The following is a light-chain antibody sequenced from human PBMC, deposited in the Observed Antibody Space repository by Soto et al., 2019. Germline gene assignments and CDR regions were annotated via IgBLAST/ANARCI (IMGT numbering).Light chain of an antibody. V-gene: IGLV2-8*01. CDR3: SSYVGSNNFV. J-gene: IGLJ1*01. CDR1: SSDVGGYNY. Sequence: QSVLTQPPSASGSPGQSVTISCTGTSSDVGGYNYVSWYQQHPGKAPKLMIYEVSKRPSGVPDRFSDSKSGNTASLTVSGLQAEDEADYYCSSYVGSNNFVFGTGTKVTVL. CDR2: EVS.